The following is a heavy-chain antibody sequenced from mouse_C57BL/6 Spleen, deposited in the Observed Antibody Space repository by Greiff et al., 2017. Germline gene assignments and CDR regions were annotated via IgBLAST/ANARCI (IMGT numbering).Heavy chain of an antibody. Sequence: EVKLVESGGGLVQPGGSLSLSCAASGFTFTDYYMSWVRQPPGKALEWLGFIRNKANGYTTEYSASVKGRFTISRDNSQSILYLQMNALRAEDSATYYCARSSAGLDGWGQGTTLTVAS. CDR3: ARSSAGLDG. J-gene: IGHJ2*01. CDR1: GFTFTDYY. CDR2: IRNKANGYTT. V-gene: IGHV7-3*01.